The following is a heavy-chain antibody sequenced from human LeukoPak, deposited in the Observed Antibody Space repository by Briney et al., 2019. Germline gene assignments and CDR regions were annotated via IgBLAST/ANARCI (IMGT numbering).Heavy chain of an antibody. V-gene: IGHV3-21*01. J-gene: IGHJ4*02. CDR2: ISSSSKYI. CDR3: SRSPQGTGSPADY. Sequence: GGSLRLSCSGSGFSFSGYSMNWVRQAPGKGLVWVSSISSSSKYIYYADSVKGRFTISRDNAKNSLYLQMNSLTAEDTAVYYCSRSPQGTGSPADYWGQGTLVTVSS. CDR1: GFSFSGYS. D-gene: IGHD1-1*01.